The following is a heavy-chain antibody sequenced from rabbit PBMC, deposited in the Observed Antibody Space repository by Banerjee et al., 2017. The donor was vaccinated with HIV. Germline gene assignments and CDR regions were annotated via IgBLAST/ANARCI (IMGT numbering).Heavy chain of an antibody. Sequence: QSLEESGGDLVKPGASLTLTCTASGIDLSSYWMCWVRQAPGKGLEWIGCIGASSGNAVYANWAKGRFTISKTSSTTVTLQMTSLTAADTATYFCARDLAGVIGWNFGLWGQGTLVTVS. CDR3: ARDLAGVIGWNFGL. CDR1: GIDLSSYW. V-gene: IGHV1S40*01. J-gene: IGHJ3*01. CDR2: IGASSGNA. D-gene: IGHD4-1*01.